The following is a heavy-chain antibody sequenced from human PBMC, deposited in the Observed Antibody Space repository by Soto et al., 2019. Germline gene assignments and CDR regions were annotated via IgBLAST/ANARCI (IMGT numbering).Heavy chain of an antibody. CDR1: GFTFSDYY. J-gene: IGHJ4*02. CDR2: ISNSGDII. V-gene: IGHV3-11*01. CDR3: ARGHDSRGGVDY. D-gene: IGHD3-22*01. Sequence: QVQLVESGGGLVKPGGSLRLSCVASGFTFSDYYMSWIRQAPGKGLEWISYISNSGDIIYYAGSVKGRFTISRDNAKNSLNLQMNSLGAEDTAVYYCARGHDSRGGVDYWGQGTLVPGSS.